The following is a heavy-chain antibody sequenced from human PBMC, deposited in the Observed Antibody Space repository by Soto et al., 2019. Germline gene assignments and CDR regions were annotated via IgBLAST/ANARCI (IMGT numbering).Heavy chain of an antibody. CDR3: ARALRDGPGDAFDI. CDR1: GGTFSSYA. V-gene: IGHV1-69*13. Sequence: SVKVSCKASGGTFSSYAISWVRQAPGQGLEWMGGIIPIFGTANYAQKFQGRVTITADESTSTAYMELSSLRSEDTAVYYCARALRDGPGDAFDIWGQGTMLTVSS. J-gene: IGHJ3*02. CDR2: IIPIFGTA.